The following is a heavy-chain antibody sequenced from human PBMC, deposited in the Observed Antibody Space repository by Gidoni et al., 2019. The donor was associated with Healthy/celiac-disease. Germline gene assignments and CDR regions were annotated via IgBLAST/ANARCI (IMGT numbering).Heavy chain of an antibody. CDR3: ARSKSSGKAYRGAFDI. D-gene: IGHD3-10*01. J-gene: IGHJ3*02. V-gene: IGHV3-30*03. CDR2: ISYDGSNK. CDR1: GLTLSSYC. Sequence: QVQLVESGGGVVQPGRSLALLCAASGLTLSSYCMPWLRQAPGKGREGVAVISYDGSNKYYADPVKGRFTLSLDNSKNTLYLQMNSLRAEDTAVYYCARSKSSGKAYRGAFDIWGKGTMVTVSS.